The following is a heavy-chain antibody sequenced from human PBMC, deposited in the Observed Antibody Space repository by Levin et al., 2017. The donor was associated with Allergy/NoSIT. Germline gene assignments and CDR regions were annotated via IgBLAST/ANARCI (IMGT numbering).Heavy chain of an antibody. Sequence: PRASVKVSCVGTGFSFSGYSMHWVRQAPGKGLEWVSAMSHDGSAKYYADSVKGRFNISRDNSKNTVDLQLSSLRPEDTAVYYCARVGYGYSNGQGLDYWGQGTLVTVSS. CDR3: ARVGYGYSNGQGLDY. J-gene: IGHJ4*02. D-gene: IGHD5-18*01. CDR1: GFSFSGYS. CDR2: MSHDGSAK. V-gene: IGHV3-30*03.